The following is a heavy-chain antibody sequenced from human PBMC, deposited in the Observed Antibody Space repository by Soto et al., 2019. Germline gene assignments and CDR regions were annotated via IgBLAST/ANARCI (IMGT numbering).Heavy chain of an antibody. CDR1: GGSFT. CDR3: AGMGQRYRSSSWIEN. J-gene: IGHJ4*02. D-gene: IGHD6-6*01. V-gene: IGHV1-69*12. Sequence: QVHLVQSGAEVKKPGSSVKVSCKASGGSFTLTWVRQAPGQGLEWMGGIIPVFGTPNYAQKFQGRVTITADESTGTAYMEMRSRTSDDTAVYFCAGMGQRYRSSSWIENWGQGTLLTVSS. CDR2: IIPVFGTP.